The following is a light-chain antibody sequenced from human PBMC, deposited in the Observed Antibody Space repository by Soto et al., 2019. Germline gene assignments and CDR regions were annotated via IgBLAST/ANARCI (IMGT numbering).Light chain of an antibody. V-gene: IGLV2-14*03. CDR2: DVS. CDR1: SSDVGGHNY. Sequence: QSALTQPASVSGSPGQSITISCTGTSSDVGGHNYVSWYQQHPGKAPKLVIYDVSNRPSGVSNHFSGSRSGNTASLTISGLQAEDEAAYYCSSYTSASTTMIFGGGTQLTVL. CDR3: SSYTSASTTMI. J-gene: IGLJ2*01.